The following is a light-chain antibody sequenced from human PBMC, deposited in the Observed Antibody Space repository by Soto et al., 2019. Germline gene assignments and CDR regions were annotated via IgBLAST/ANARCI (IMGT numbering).Light chain of an antibody. J-gene: IGKJ2*01. Sequence: EIVMTQSPATLSLSPGERAALSCRASQGSSSELAWYQQKPGQPPRLLIYVASTRATGVTARFTGSGSGSDLTLTISGLQSEDFAVYYCQQGHNWPLTFGQRTRLEI. CDR3: QQGHNWPLT. V-gene: IGKV3-15*01. CDR1: QGSSSE. CDR2: VAS.